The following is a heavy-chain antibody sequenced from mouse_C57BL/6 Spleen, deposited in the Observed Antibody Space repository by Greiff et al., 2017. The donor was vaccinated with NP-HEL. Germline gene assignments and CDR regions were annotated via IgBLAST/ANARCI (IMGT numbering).Heavy chain of an antibody. V-gene: IGHV1-61*01. J-gene: IGHJ2*01. CDR3: ARGGYDLYYFDY. CDR2: IYPSDSET. CDR1: GYTFTSYW. Sequence: VQLQQPGAELVRPGSSVKLSCKASGYTFTSYWMDWVKQRPGQGLEWIGNIYPSDSETHYNQKFKDKATLTVDKSSSTAYMQLSSLTSEDSAVYYCARGGYDLYYFDYWGQGTTLTVSS. D-gene: IGHD2-2*01.